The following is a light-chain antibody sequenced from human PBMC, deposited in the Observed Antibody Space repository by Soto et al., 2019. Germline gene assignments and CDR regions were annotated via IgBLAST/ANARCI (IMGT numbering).Light chain of an antibody. Sequence: DIQMTQSPSTLSASVGERVIITCRASQSVSGWLAWYQQKPGKAPKLLIYDASTLQSGAPSRFSGSGSGREFTLTISILQPDEFAIYYCQHYNAFSPWTFGQGTRVEIK. J-gene: IGKJ1*01. V-gene: IGKV1-5*01. CDR3: QHYNAFSPWT. CDR1: QSVSGW. CDR2: DAS.